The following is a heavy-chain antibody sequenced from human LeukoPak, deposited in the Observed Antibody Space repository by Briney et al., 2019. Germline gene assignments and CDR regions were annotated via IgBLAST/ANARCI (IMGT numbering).Heavy chain of an antibody. J-gene: IGHJ4*02. CDR2: ISYDGSNK. CDR3: ARTRMYSSGWYLEY. V-gene: IGHV3-30-3*01. CDR1: GFTFSSYA. D-gene: IGHD6-19*01. Sequence: GGSLRLSCAASGFTFSSYAMHWVRQAPGKGLEWVAVISYDGSNKYYADSVKGRFTISRDNSKNTLYLQMNSLRAEDTAVFYCARTRMYSSGWYLEYWGQGSLVTVSS.